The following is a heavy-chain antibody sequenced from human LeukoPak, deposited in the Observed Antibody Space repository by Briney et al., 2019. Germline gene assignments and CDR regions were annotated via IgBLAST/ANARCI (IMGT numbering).Heavy chain of an antibody. J-gene: IGHJ4*02. CDR2: IYYSGST. V-gene: IGHV4-59*12. CDR3: SRGSDTYKSGVD. CDR1: GGSISSYY. Sequence: SETLSLTCTVSGGSISSYYWTWIRQPPGQGLEWIGYIYYSGSTNYNPSLKSRVTISVDTSKNQFSLKLSSVTAADTAVYFCSRGSDTYKSGVDWGQGTLVTVSS. D-gene: IGHD1-26*01.